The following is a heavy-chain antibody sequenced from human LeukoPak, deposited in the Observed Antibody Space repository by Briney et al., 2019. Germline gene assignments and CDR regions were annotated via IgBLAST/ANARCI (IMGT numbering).Heavy chain of an antibody. D-gene: IGHD5-12*01. CDR2: ISSSSSYI. CDR3: ARGPRGGYYYYMDV. CDR1: GFTFSSYS. J-gene: IGHJ6*03. Sequence: PGGSLRLSCAASGFTFSSYSMDWVRQAPGKGLEWVSSISSSSSYIYYADSVKGRFTISRENAKNSLYLQMNSLRAGDTAVYYCARGPRGGYYYYMDVWGKGTTVTVSS. V-gene: IGHV3-21*01.